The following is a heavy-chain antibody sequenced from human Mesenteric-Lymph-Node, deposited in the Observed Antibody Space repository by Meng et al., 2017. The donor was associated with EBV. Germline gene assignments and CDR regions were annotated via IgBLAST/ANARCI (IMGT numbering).Heavy chain of an antibody. Sequence: QVNLQEWGAGLLKPSETLSLESAAYGAAFSGPGGGWMRQPPGKGLEWIGETDPTRNTKYIPSLKSRVTISLDTSRNQLSLKLTSVTAAYTAVYYCSIWDTGALQNYWGPGTLVTVSS. V-gene: IGHV4-34*01. D-gene: IGHD5-18*01. J-gene: IGHJ4*02. CDR1: GAAFSGPG. CDR2: TDPTRNT. CDR3: SIWDTGALQNY.